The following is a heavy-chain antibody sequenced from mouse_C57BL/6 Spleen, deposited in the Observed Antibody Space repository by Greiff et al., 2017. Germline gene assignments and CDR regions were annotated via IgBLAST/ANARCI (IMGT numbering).Heavy chain of an antibody. V-gene: IGHV10-1*01. CDR1: GFSFNTYA. D-gene: IGHD2-2*01. J-gene: IGHJ4*01. CDR3: VRRGYYDAMGY. Sequence: EVHLVESGGGLVQPKGSLKLSCAASGFSFNTYAMNWVRQAPGKGLEWVARIRSKSNNYATYYADSVKDRFTISRDDSESMLYLQMNNLKTEDTAMYYCVRRGYYDAMGYWGQGTSVTVSS. CDR2: IRSKSNNYAT.